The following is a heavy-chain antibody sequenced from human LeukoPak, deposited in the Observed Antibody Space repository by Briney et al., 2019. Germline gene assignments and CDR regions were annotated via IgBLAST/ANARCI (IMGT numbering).Heavy chain of an antibody. CDR2: ISSSSSTI. CDR3: TKGYDSSGYYYHFDY. Sequence: PGGSLRLSCAASGFTFSSYSMNWVRQAPGKGLEWVSYISSSSSTIYYADSVKGRFTISRDNSKDTLYLQMNSLRAEDTAVYYCTKGYDSSGYYYHFDYWGQGTLVTVSS. D-gene: IGHD3-22*01. V-gene: IGHV3-48*01. J-gene: IGHJ4*02. CDR1: GFTFSSYS.